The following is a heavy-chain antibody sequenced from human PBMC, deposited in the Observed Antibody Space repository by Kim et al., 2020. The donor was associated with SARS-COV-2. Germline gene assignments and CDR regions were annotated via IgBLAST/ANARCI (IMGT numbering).Heavy chain of an antibody. D-gene: IGHD6-13*01. CDR2: IAYDGSNK. CDR1: GFTFSSFG. Sequence: GGSLRLSCAASGFTFSSFGMHWVRQAPGRGLEWVAVIAYDGSNKYDADSVKGRFTISRDTSKNTLYMQMNSLIAEDTAVYCCAKARSSSLYGSLYYY. J-gene: IGHJ6*01. CDR3: AKARSSSLYGSLYYY. V-gene: IGHV3-30*18.